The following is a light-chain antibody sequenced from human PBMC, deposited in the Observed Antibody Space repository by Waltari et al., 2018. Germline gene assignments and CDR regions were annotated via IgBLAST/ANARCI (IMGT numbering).Light chain of an antibody. Sequence: QYVLTQPPSASGTPGQRVTISCSGSSPNIGSNYVYWYQQLPGTAPKVLIYKNNQRPSGVPDRFSGSKSGTSASLAISGLRSEDEADYHCAAWDDSLSGVVFGGGTKLTVL. V-gene: IGLV1-47*01. CDR1: SPNIGSNY. CDR2: KNN. J-gene: IGLJ2*01. CDR3: AAWDDSLSGVV.